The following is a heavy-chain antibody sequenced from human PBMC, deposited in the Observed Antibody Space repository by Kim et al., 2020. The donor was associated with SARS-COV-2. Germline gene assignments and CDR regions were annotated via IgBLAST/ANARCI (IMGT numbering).Heavy chain of an antibody. J-gene: IGHJ4*02. Sequence: SGSRGYADSVKGRFTTSRDNAKHSLYLQMNSLSAEDTALSYCATCDPTDYWGQGTLVTVSS. CDR3: ATCDPTDY. CDR2: SGSR. V-gene: IGHV3-9*01. D-gene: IGHD2-21*01.